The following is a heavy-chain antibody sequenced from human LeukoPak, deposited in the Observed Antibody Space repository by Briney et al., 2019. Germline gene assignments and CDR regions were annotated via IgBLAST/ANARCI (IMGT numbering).Heavy chain of an antibody. CDR3: ARGVTTVAVRGYYYYYYYMDV. CDR1: GYTFTSYD. J-gene: IGHJ6*03. V-gene: IGHV1-8*03. Sequence: GASVKVSCKASGYTFTSYDINWVRQATGQGLEWMGWMNSNSGNTGYAQKFQGRVTITRNTSISTAYMELSSLRSEDTAVYYCARGVTTVAVRGYYYYYYYMDVWGKGTTVTVSS. CDR2: MNSNSGNT. D-gene: IGHD4-17*01.